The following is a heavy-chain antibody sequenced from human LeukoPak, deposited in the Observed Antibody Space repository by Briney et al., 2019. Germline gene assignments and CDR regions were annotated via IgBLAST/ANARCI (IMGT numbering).Heavy chain of an antibody. CDR1: GGSISSSSYY. CDR3: ARVVGATSPIFDY. Sequence: PSETLSLTCTVSGGSISSSSYYWGWIRQPPVKGLEWIGSIYYSGSTYYNPSLKSRVTISVDTSKNQFSLKLSSVTAADTAVYYCARVVGATSPIFDYWGQGTLVTVSS. D-gene: IGHD1-26*01. V-gene: IGHV4-39*01. J-gene: IGHJ4*02. CDR2: IYYSGST.